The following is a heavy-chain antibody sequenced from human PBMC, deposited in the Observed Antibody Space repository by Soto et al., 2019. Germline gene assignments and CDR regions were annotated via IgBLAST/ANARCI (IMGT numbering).Heavy chain of an antibody. CDR1: GFTFSDYY. D-gene: IGHD3-3*01. Sequence: QVQLVESGGGLVKPGGSLRLSCAASGFTFSDYYMSWTRQAPGKGLEWVSYISSSGSTIYYADSVKGRFTISRDNAKNSLYLQMNSLRAEDTAVYYCERGITIFGVVQDSASTPGDYWGQGTLVTVSS. J-gene: IGHJ4*02. CDR2: ISSSGSTI. V-gene: IGHV3-11*01. CDR3: ERGITIFGVVQDSASTPGDY.